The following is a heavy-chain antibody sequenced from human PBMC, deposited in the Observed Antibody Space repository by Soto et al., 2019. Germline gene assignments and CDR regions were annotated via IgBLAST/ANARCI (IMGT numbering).Heavy chain of an antibody. CDR2: IIPMYNKP. Sequence: QVQLVQSGAEVKKPGSSVRVPCHASGGTFTTYAFNWVRQAPGQGLEWMGGIIPMYNKPNYAPNFLGRVTISADPSTSTAYMELTTLRSEDTAVYFCARGYSGGYYYAMDVWGQGTTVTVSS. V-gene: IGHV1-69*01. CDR1: GGTFTTYA. D-gene: IGHD4-4*01. J-gene: IGHJ6*02. CDR3: ARGYSGGYYYAMDV.